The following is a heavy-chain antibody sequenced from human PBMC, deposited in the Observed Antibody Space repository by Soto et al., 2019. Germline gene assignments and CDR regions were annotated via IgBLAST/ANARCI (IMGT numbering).Heavy chain of an antibody. CDR1: GYTFTSYA. CDR2: INAGNGNT. Sequence: ASVKVSCKASGYTFTSYAMHWVRQAPGQRLEWMEWINAGNGNTKYSQKFQGRVTITRDTSASTAYMELSSLRSEDTAVYYCARGEYCSGGSCGPYGMDVWGQGTTVTVSS. D-gene: IGHD2-15*01. CDR3: ARGEYCSGGSCGPYGMDV. V-gene: IGHV1-3*01. J-gene: IGHJ6*02.